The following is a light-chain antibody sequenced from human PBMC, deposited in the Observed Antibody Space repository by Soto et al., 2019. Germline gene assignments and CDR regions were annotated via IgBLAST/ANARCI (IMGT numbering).Light chain of an antibody. V-gene: IGKV3-11*01. CDR3: QQHSNWPGLIT. CDR2: DAS. Sequence: EIVLTQSPATLSLSPGERATLSCRASQSVTNYLNWYQQKPGQGPRLLIFDASNRATGTPPRFSGSGSGTDFTLTISSLGPEDFAVYYCQQHSNWPGLITFGQGTRLEIK. CDR1: QSVTNY. J-gene: IGKJ5*01.